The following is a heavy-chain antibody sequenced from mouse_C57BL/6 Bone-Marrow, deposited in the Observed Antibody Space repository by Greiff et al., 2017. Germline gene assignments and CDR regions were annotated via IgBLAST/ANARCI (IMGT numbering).Heavy chain of an antibody. D-gene: IGHD1-1*01. CDR3: ARDYGSSYLSDY. J-gene: IGHJ2*01. CDR1: GYTFTSYW. Sequence: QVQLQQPGAELVKPGASVKLSCKASGYTFTSYWMHWVKQRPGQGLEWIGMIHPNSGSTNYNEKFKSKATLTVDKSSSTAYMQLSSLTSEDSAVYYCARDYGSSYLSDYWGQGTTLTVSS. V-gene: IGHV1-64*01. CDR2: IHPNSGST.